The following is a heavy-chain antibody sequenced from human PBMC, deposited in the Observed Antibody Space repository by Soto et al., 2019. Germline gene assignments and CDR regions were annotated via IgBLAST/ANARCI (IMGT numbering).Heavy chain of an antibody. CDR1: GFTFSSYW. D-gene: IGHD6-13*01. CDR2: IKQDGSEK. J-gene: IGHJ5*02. CDR3: ARDWFRFNSSSWFDP. Sequence: GSLRLSCAASGFTFSSYWMSWVRQAPGKGLEWVANIKQDGSEKYYVDSVKGRFTISRDNAKNSLYLQMNSLRAEDTAVYYCARDWFRFNSSSWFDPWGQGTLVPVSP. V-gene: IGHV3-7*01.